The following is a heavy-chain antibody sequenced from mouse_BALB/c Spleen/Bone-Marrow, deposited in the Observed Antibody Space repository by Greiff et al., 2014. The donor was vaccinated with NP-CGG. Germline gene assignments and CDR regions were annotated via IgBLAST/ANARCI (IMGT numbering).Heavy chain of an antibody. Sequence: VQLQQSGPELVKPGASVTISCKASGYSFTGYYIHWVKQSHVKSLEWIGRINPYNGATSYNQNFKVKASVTVDKSSSTAYMGFQSQTSEDSAVYYCARECYGNYVLDYWGQGTTLTVSS. D-gene: IGHD2-1*01. J-gene: IGHJ2*01. CDR3: ARECYGNYVLDY. CDR2: INPYNGAT. CDR1: GYSFTGYY. V-gene: IGHV1-31*01.